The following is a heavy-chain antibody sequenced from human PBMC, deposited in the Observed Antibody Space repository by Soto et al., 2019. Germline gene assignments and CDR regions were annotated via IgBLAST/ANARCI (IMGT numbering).Heavy chain of an antibody. D-gene: IGHD3-16*02. CDR1: GETIRRDNW. Sequence: SEVLPVTWAVSGETIRRDNWWRWVRQPPGKGLDGFGELYHDGSSNYNPSLMSRGTISVDKSKNQFYLTLRSVTAADTAGYSCPRLSSSYRTWFDPWGQGNRVS. CDR3: PRLSSSYRTWFDP. CDR2: LYHDGSS. V-gene: IGHV4-4*02. J-gene: IGHJ5*02.